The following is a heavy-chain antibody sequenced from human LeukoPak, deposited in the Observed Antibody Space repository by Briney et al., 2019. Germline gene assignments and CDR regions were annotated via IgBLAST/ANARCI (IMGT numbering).Heavy chain of an antibody. CDR2: FDPEDGET. J-gene: IGHJ5*02. CDR1: GYTLTELS. Sequence: ASVKVSCKVSGYTLTELSMHWVRQAPGKGLEWMGGFDPEDGETIYAQKFQGRVTMTEDTSTDTAYMELSSLGSEDTAVYYCATGRYQLLYDWFDPWGQGALVTVSS. D-gene: IGHD2-2*02. V-gene: IGHV1-24*01. CDR3: ATGRYQLLYDWFDP.